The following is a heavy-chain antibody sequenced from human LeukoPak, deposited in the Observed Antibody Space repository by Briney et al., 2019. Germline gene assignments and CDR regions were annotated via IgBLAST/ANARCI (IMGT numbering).Heavy chain of an antibody. CDR3: ARARRYRSSWYHDY. Sequence: GGSLRLSCAASGFTFNSYEMSWVRQAPGRGLEWVSYISSSGNTIYYADSVRGRFTISRDNANNSLYLQMNSLRDEDTAVYYCARARRYRSSWYHDYWGQGSLVTVSS. J-gene: IGHJ4*02. V-gene: IGHV3-48*03. CDR2: ISSSGNTI. CDR1: GFTFNSYE. D-gene: IGHD6-13*01.